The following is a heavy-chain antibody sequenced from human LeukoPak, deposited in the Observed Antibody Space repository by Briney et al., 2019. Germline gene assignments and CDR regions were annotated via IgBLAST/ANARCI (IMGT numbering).Heavy chain of an antibody. V-gene: IGHV3-15*01. Sequence: GGSLRLSCAASGFTFSNAWMSWVRQAPGKGLEWVGRIKSKTDGGTTDYAAPVKGRFTISRDDSKNTLYLQMNSLKTEDTAVYYCTTRYCSGGSCHPFDYWGQGTLVTVSS. J-gene: IGHJ4*02. CDR1: GFTFSNAW. D-gene: IGHD2-15*01. CDR2: IKSKTDGGTT. CDR3: TTRYCSGGSCHPFDY.